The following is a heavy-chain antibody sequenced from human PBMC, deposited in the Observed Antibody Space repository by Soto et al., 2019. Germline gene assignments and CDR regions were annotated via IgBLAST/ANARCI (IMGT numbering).Heavy chain of an antibody. CDR2: INHSGST. V-gene: IGHV4-34*01. CDR1: GGSFSGYY. CDR3: ARGRHGGSRDQNTAMVRNYYYYYYGMDV. J-gene: IGHJ6*02. D-gene: IGHD5-18*01. Sequence: SETLSLTCAVYGGSFSGYYWSWIRQPPGKGLEWIGEINHSGSTNYNPPLKSRVTISVDTSKNQFSLKLSSVTAADTAVYYCARGRHGGSRDQNTAMVRNYYYYYYGMDVWGQGTTVTVSS.